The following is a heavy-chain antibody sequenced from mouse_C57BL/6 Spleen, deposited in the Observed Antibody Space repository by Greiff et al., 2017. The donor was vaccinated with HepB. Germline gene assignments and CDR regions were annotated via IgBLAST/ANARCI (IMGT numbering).Heavy chain of an antibody. CDR3: ARRKGVLGVDY. D-gene: IGHD3-3*01. V-gene: IGHV1-61*01. CDR1: GYTFTSYW. Sequence: VQLQQPGAELVRPGSSVKLSCKASGYTFTSYWMDWVKQRPGQGLEWIGNIYPSDSETHYNQKFKDKATLTVDKSSSTAYMQLSSLTSEDSAVYYCARRKGVLGVDYWGQGTTLTVSS. J-gene: IGHJ2*01. CDR2: IYPSDSET.